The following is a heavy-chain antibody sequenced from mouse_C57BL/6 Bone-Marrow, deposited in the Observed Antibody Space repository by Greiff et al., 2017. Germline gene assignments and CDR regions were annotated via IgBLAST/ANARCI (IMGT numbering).Heavy chain of an antibody. Sequence: EVHLVESGPGLVKPSQSLSLTCSVTGYSITSGYYWNWIRQFPGNKLGWMGYISYDGSNNYNPSLKNRISITRDTSKNQFFLKLNSVTTEDTATYYCARDRRYSNYLYAMDYWGQGTSVTVSS. CDR2: ISYDGSN. D-gene: IGHD2-5*01. J-gene: IGHJ4*01. CDR1: GYSITSGYY. V-gene: IGHV3-6*01. CDR3: ARDRRYSNYLYAMDY.